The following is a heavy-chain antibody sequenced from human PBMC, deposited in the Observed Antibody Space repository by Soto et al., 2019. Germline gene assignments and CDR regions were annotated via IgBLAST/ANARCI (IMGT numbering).Heavy chain of an antibody. CDR2: ISGSGGTT. J-gene: IGHJ4*02. D-gene: IGHD6-19*01. CDR3: AKETSNSGCFDY. V-gene: IGHV3-23*01. Sequence: VQLLESGGGLVQPGGSLRLSCAASGLTFSSYAMNWVRQAPGKGLEWVSGISGSGGTTYYADSVKGRFTISRDNSKNTLYLQMKSLRAEDAAVYYCAKETSNSGCFDYWGQGTLVNVSS. CDR1: GLTFSSYA.